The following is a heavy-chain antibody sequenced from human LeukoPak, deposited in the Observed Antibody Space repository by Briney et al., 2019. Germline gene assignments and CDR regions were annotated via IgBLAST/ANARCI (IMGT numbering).Heavy chain of an antibody. J-gene: IGHJ4*02. D-gene: IGHD4-17*01. CDR2: IFYSGST. CDR3: ARQMNTVTADY. CDR1: GGSISSSSYF. Sequence: PSGTLSLTCTVSGGSISSSSYFWGWIRQPPGKGLEWIGSIFYSGSTYYNPSLNSRVTISLDTSKNQFSLRLSSVTAADTAVYYCARQMNTVTADYWGQGTLVTVSS. V-gene: IGHV4-39*01.